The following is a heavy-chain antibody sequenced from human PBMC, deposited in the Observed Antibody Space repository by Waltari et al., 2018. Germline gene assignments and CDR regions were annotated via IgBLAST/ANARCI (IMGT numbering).Heavy chain of an antibody. V-gene: IGHV3-23*01. CDR2: ISGSGDNT. Sequence: EVQLLESGGGLVQPGGSLSLSCAASGFTFSNYAMSWVRQAPGKGLEWVSAISGSGDNTFYVDSVKGRFTISRDNSKNTLYLQMNSLRAEDTAVYYCAKHLTLVRGIGPYFDYWGQGTLVTVSS. D-gene: IGHD3-10*01. CDR1: GFTFSNYA. CDR3: AKHLTLVRGIGPYFDY. J-gene: IGHJ4*02.